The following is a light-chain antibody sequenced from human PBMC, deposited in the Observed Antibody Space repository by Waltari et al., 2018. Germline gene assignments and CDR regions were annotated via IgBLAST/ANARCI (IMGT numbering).Light chain of an antibody. CDR1: QSVSSN. J-gene: IGKJ1*01. Sequence: EIVMTQSPATLSVSPGERATLSCRASQSVSSNFAWYQQKPGQAPRLLIYGASTSATGIPARFSGSGSGTEFTLTISSLQSEDFAVYYCQQYNNWPRRTFGQGTKVEIK. V-gene: IGKV3-15*01. CDR3: QQYNNWPRRT. CDR2: GAS.